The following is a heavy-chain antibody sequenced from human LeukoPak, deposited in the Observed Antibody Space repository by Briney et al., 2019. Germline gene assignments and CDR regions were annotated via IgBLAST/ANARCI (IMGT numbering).Heavy chain of an antibody. D-gene: IGHD3-22*01. V-gene: IGHV1-18*01. CDR3: ARGRAGHYYDSSGSFDP. CDR2: ISAYNGNT. CDR1: GYTFTSYG. J-gene: IGHJ5*02. Sequence: ASVKVSCKASGYTFTSYGISWVRQAPGQGLEWMGWISAYNGNTNYAQKLQGRVTMTRNTSISTAYMELSSLRSEDTAVYYCARGRAGHYYDSSGSFDPWGQGTLVTVSS.